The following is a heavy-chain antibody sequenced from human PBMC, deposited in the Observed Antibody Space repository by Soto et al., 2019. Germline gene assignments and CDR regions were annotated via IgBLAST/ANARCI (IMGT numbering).Heavy chain of an antibody. J-gene: IGHJ6*02. D-gene: IGHD3-3*01. CDR1: GGSISSSSCY. Sequence: SETLSLTCTVSGGSISSSSCYWGWIRQPPGKGLEWIGSIYYSGSTYYNPSLKSRVTISVDTSKNQFSLKLSSVTAADTAVYYCARGPYYDFWSGYYPYYYYGMDVWGQGTTVTVSS. CDR2: IYYSGST. V-gene: IGHV4-39*07. CDR3: ARGPYYDFWSGYYPYYYYGMDV.